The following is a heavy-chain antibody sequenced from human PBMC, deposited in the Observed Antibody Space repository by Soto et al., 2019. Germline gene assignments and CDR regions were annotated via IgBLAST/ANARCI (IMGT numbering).Heavy chain of an antibody. CDR1: GFIFSTYW. V-gene: IGHV3-7*04. CDR3: ARVSGENDFWSGYYGIHYDMDV. CDR2: IQEDGSEK. D-gene: IGHD3-3*01. J-gene: IGHJ6*02. Sequence: AGSLGLSCAVSGFIFSTYWMTWVRQASWQGLEWVANIQEDGSEKNYVDSVKGRFTISRDNAKNSLYLQMNSLRVEDTAVYYCARVSGENDFWSGYYGIHYDMDVWGQGTTVTVSS.